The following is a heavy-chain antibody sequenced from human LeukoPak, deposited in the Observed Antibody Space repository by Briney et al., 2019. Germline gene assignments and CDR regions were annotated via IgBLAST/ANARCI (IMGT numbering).Heavy chain of an antibody. CDR3: AKNWVASSWFNWFDP. D-gene: IGHD6-13*01. CDR2: ISGSSGST. J-gene: IGHJ5*02. Sequence: GGSLRLSCAASGFTFSSYAMSWVRQAPGKGLEWVSAISGSSGSTHYADSVKGRFTISRDNSKNTLYLQMNSLRAEDTAVYYCAKNWVASSWFNWFDPWGQGTLVTVSS. CDR1: GFTFSSYA. V-gene: IGHV3-23*01.